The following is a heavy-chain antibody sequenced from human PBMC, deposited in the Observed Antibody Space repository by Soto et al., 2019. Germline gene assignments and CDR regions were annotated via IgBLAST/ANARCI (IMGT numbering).Heavy chain of an antibody. Sequence: ASVKVSCKASGYTFTSYGISWVRQAPGQGLEWMGWISAYNGNTNYAQKLQGRVTMTTDTSTSTAYMELRSLRSDDTAVYYCALSGSYYYDSSGYLDYWGQGTLVTVSS. V-gene: IGHV1-18*04. D-gene: IGHD3-22*01. CDR2: ISAYNGNT. CDR1: GYTFTSYG. CDR3: ALSGSYYYDSSGYLDY. J-gene: IGHJ4*02.